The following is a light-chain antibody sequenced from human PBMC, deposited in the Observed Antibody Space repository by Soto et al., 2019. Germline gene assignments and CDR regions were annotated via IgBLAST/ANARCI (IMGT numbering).Light chain of an antibody. J-gene: IGLJ3*02. CDR3: SSCTRSNPWV. CDR2: EVS. V-gene: IGLV2-14*01. CDR1: SSDVGGYNY. Sequence: QSALTQPASVSGSPGQSIAISCTGTSSDVGGYNYVSWYQQHPGKAPKLMIYEVSNRPSGVSNRFSGSKSGNTASLTISGLQAEDEADYYCSSCTRSNPWVFGGGTKLTVL.